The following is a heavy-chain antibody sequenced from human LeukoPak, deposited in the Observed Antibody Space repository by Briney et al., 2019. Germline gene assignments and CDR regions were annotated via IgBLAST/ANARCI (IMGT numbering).Heavy chain of an antibody. CDR2: ISGSGGST. J-gene: IGHJ3*02. D-gene: IGHD6-19*01. CDR3: AKDHVAGIDDAFDI. CDR1: GFPFSSYA. Sequence: PGGSLRLSCAASGFPFSSYAMSWVRQAPGKGLEWVSAISGSGGSTYYADSVKGRFTISRDNSNNTLYLQINSLRAEDTAVYYCAKDHVAGIDDAFDIWGQGTMVTVSS. V-gene: IGHV3-23*01.